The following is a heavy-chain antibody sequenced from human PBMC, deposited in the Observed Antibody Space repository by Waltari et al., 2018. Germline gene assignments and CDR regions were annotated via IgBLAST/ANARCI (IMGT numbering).Heavy chain of an antibody. V-gene: IGHV4-38-2*01. CDR1: GYSISSGYY. CDR2: IYHSGST. CDR3: AGHGPGMVQGVFDY. Sequence: QVQLQESGPRLVKPSETLSLTCAVSGYSISSGYYWGWIRQPPGKGLEWIGSIYHSGSTYYNPSLKSRVTISVDTSKNQFSLKLSSVTAADTAVYYCAGHGPGMVQGVFDYWGQGTLVTVSS. J-gene: IGHJ4*02. D-gene: IGHD3-10*01.